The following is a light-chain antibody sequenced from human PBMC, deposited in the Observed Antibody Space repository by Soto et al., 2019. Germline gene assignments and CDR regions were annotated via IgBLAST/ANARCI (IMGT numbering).Light chain of an antibody. CDR2: GAS. CDR3: QQYNNWPPYT. CDR1: QGVNTT. V-gene: IGKV3-15*01. J-gene: IGKJ2*01. Sequence: EIVMTQSPATLSVSPGERATLSCRASQGVNTTLAWYQQKPGQAPSLLIYGASTRATDVPARFSGSGSGTEFTLTISSLQSEDFSVYYCQQYNNWPPYTFGQGTKLEIK.